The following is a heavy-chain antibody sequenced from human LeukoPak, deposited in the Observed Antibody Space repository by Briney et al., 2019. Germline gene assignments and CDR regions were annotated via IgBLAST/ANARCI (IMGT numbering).Heavy chain of an antibody. J-gene: IGHJ5*02. CDR3: ATGIAADA. CDR1: GGSISSGVYY. V-gene: IGHV4-39*07. CDR2: INHSGST. Sequence: SETLSLTCTVSGGSISSGVYYWSWIRQPPGKGLEWIGEINHSGSTNYNPSLKSRVTISVDTSKNQFSLKLSSVTAADTAVYYCATGIAADAWGQGTLVTVSS. D-gene: IGHD6-13*01.